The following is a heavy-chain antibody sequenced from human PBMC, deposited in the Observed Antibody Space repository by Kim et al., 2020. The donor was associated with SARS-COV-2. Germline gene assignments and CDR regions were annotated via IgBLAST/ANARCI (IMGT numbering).Heavy chain of an antibody. J-gene: IGHJ6*02. Sequence: SETLSLTCTVSGGSISSFYWTWIRQPPGKGLEWIGYVYNTGVTKYSPSLKSRATISVDTSTNQFSLKLTSVTAANTAVSSWPRDHGLYSSSSNVMDVSG. CDR2: VYNTGVT. CDR1: GGSISSFY. D-gene: IGHD6-6*01. CDR3: PRDHGLYSSSSNVMDV. V-gene: IGHV4-59*13.